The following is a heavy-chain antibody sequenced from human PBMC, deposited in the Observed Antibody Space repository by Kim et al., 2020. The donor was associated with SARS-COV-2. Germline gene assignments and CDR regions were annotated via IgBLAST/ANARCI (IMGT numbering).Heavy chain of an antibody. CDR3: ARDRSASRWYTGASDI. V-gene: IGHV3-30*09. Sequence: VKGRFAIARDNTKKTVYLQMNSLKTEDTAVYYCARDRSASRWYTGASDIWGQGTMVTVSS. D-gene: IGHD6-13*01. J-gene: IGHJ3*02.